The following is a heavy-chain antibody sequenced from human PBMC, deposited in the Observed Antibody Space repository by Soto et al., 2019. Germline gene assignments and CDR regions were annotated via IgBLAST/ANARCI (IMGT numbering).Heavy chain of an antibody. J-gene: IGHJ6*02. D-gene: IGHD3-16*01. CDR2: ISWNSGSI. V-gene: IGHV3-9*01. Sequence: EVQLVESGGGLVQPGRSLRLSCAASGFTFDDYAMHWVRQAPGKGLEWVSGISWNSGSIGYADSVKGRFTISRDNAKNSLYLQMNSLRAEDTALYYCAKEKGFGGVGKGMDVWGQGTTVTVSS. CDR1: GFTFDDYA. CDR3: AKEKGFGGVGKGMDV.